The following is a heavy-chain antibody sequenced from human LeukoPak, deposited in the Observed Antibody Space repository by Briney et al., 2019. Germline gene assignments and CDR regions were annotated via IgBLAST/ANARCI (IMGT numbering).Heavy chain of an antibody. D-gene: IGHD2-2*01. CDR1: GGSISSYY. J-gene: IGHJ1*01. CDR3: VDDLMNIQEYQLLGNPPAEYFQH. Sequence: SETLSLTCTVSGGSISSYYWSWIRQPAGKGLEWIGRIYTSGSTNYNPSLKSRVTMSVDTSKNQFSLKLSSVTAADTAVYYCVDDLMNIQEYQLLGNPPAEYFQHWGQGTLVTVSS. V-gene: IGHV4-4*07. CDR2: IYTSGST.